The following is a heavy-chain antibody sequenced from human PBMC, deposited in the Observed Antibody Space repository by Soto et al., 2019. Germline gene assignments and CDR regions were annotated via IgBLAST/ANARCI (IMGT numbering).Heavy chain of an antibody. D-gene: IGHD1-20*01. CDR3: ARAGDNYYFDY. CDR1: GGSVTSGSDY. Sequence: QVQLQASGPGLVKPSETLSLTCTVSGGSVTSGSDYWNWIRQPPGKGLEWIGYIYYSGGTKYNPSLNSRVTISVDTSKNQFSLKLSSVTAADTAVYYCARAGDNYYFDYWGQGTLVTVSS. V-gene: IGHV4-61*01. CDR2: IYYSGGT. J-gene: IGHJ4*02.